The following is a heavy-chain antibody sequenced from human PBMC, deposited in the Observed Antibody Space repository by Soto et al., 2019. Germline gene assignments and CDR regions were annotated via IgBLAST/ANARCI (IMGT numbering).Heavy chain of an antibody. J-gene: IGHJ4*02. CDR2: ISNDGSNK. V-gene: IGHV3-30*18. CDR3: EKGLGNYGAFDY. Sequence: QVHLVESGGGVVQPGRSLRLSCAASGFSFSTYGMHWVRQAPGQGLEWVAFISNDGSNKYYADSVKGRFTISRDNSKNTLHRQMTSLRAEATAVYYCEKGLGNYGAFDYWGQGALVTVSS. D-gene: IGHD1-7*01. CDR1: GFSFSTYG.